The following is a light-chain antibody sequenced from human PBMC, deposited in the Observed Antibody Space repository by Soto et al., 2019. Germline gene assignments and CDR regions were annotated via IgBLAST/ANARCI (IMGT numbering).Light chain of an antibody. J-gene: IGLJ3*02. CDR1: SSNIGAGYD. CDR3: QSYDSSLSGSV. CDR2: DNS. V-gene: IGLV1-40*01. Sequence: QSVLTQPPSVSGAPGQRVTISCTGSSSNIGAGYDVHWYQQLPGTAHKLLIYDNSNRPSGVPDRFSGSKSGTSASLAITGLQAEDEADYYCQSYDSSLSGSVFGGGTKLTVL.